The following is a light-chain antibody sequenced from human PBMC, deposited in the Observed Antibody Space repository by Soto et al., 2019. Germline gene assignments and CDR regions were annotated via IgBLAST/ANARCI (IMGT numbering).Light chain of an antibody. CDR1: QSVSIN. Sequence: EIVMTQSPATLSVSPGESATLSCRASQSVSINVAWYQQKPGQAPRLLIHHASTRATSTPARFSGSGSGTEFTLTIKSLQSEDFAVYYCQQHNNWPPETFGQGTKVEIK. J-gene: IGKJ2*01. CDR3: QQHNNWPPET. CDR2: HAS. V-gene: IGKV3-15*01.